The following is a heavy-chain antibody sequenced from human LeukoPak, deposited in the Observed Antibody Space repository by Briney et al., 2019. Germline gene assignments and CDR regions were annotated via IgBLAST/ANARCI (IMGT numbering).Heavy chain of an antibody. J-gene: IGHJ3*02. CDR1: GYSFTSYW. D-gene: IGHD6-19*01. V-gene: IGHV5-51*01. CDR3: ASIAVAGTFAFDI. Sequence: GESLKISCKGSGYSFTSYWIGWVRQMPGKGLEWMGIIYPGDSDTRYSPSFQGQVTISADKSISTAYLQWSSLKASDPAMYYCASIAVAGTFAFDIWGQGTMVTVSS. CDR2: IYPGDSDT.